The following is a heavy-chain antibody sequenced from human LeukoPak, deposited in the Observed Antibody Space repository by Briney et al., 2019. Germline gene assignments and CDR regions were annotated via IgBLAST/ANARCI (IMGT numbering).Heavy chain of an antibody. CDR2: IKSKTDGGTT. Sequence: GGSLRLSCAASGFTFSNAWMSWVRQAPGKGLEWVGRIKSKTDGGTTDYAAPVKGRFTISRDDSKNTLYLQMNSLKTEDTAVYYCTSLAGRNYLFSSYFYYMDVWGTGTTVTVSS. J-gene: IGHJ6*03. CDR1: GFTFSNAW. V-gene: IGHV3-15*01. D-gene: IGHD1-26*01. CDR3: TSLAGRNYLFSSYFYYMDV.